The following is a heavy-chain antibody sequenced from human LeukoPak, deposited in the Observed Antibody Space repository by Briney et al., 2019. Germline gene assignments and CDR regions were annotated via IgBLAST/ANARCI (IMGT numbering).Heavy chain of an antibody. V-gene: IGHV3-30*01. D-gene: IGHD3-22*01. J-gene: IGHJ4*02. CDR1: GFTFSSYA. Sequence: GGCLRLSCAASGFTFSSYAMHWVRQAPGKGLEWVAVISYDGSNKYYAGSVKGRFTISRDNSKNTLYLQMNSLRAEDTAVYYCARDYYDSSGLFDYWGQGTLVTVSS. CDR2: ISYDGSNK. CDR3: ARDYYDSSGLFDY.